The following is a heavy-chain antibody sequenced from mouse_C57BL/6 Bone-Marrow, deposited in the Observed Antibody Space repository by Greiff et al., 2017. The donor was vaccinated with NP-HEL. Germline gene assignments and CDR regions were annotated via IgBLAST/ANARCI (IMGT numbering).Heavy chain of an antibody. Sequence: EVMLVESGGGLVQPGGSLKLSCAASGFTFSDYYMYWVRQTPEKRLEWVAYISNGGGSTYYLDTVKGRFTISRDNAKNTLYLQMSRLKSEDTAMYYCARHDDGYYGFAYWGQGTLVTVSA. J-gene: IGHJ3*01. D-gene: IGHD2-3*01. CDR2: ISNGGGST. CDR1: GFTFSDYY. V-gene: IGHV5-12*01. CDR3: ARHDDGYYGFAY.